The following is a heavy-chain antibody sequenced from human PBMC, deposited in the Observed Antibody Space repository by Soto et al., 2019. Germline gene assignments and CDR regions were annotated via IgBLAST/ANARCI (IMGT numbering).Heavy chain of an antibody. J-gene: IGHJ6*02. V-gene: IGHV3-53*01. CDR3: ARVREGGMDV. Sequence: VGSLRLSCAASGFTVSSNYMSWVRQAPGKGLEWVSLIYSGGSTYYADSVKGRFTISRDNSKNTLYLQMNSLRAEDTAVYYCARVREGGMDVWGLGTTVTVSS. CDR1: GFTVSSNY. CDR2: IYSGGST.